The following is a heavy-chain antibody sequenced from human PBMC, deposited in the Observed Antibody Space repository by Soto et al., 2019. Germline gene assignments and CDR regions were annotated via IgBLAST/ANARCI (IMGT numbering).Heavy chain of an antibody. CDR2: IIPIFGTA. CDR3: AREIAAAGTIHYYYGMDV. V-gene: IGHV1-69*01. J-gene: IGHJ6*02. Sequence: QVQLVQSGAEVKKPGSSVKVSCKASGGTFSSYAISWVRQAPGQGLEWMGGIIPIFGTANYAQKFQGRVTITADESKSTAYMELSSLRSEDTAVYYCAREIAAAGTIHYYYGMDVWGQGTTVTVSS. D-gene: IGHD6-13*01. CDR1: GGTFSSYA.